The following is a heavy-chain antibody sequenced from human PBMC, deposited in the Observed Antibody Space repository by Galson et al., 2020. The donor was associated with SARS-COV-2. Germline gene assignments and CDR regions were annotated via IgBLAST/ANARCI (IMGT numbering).Heavy chain of an antibody. J-gene: IGHJ4*02. Sequence: SETLSLTCAVYGGSFSGYCWTWIRQPPGKGLEWIGEIDHSGTTNYNPSLKSRLTISADRSKNQFSLKLRSLTAADTAVYYCARTGDYDFWSDSPQGFDYWGQGTLVTVSS. CDR3: ARTGDYDFWSDSPQGFDY. V-gene: IGHV4-34*01. CDR2: IDHSGTT. CDR1: GGSFSGYC. D-gene: IGHD3-3*01.